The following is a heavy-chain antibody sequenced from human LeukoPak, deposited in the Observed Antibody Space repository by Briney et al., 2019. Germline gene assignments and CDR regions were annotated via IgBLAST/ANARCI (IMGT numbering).Heavy chain of an antibody. CDR1: GFTFSSYA. V-gene: IGHV3-30-3*01. CDR2: ISYDGSNK. CDR3: ARPVRGYSYGFYGDY. J-gene: IGHJ4*02. D-gene: IGHD5-18*01. Sequence: GGFLRLSCAASGFTFSSYAMHWVRQAPGKGLEWVAVISYDGSNKYYADSVKGRFTISRDNSKNTLYLQMNSLRAEDTAVYYCARPVRGYSYGFYGDYWGQGTLVTVSS.